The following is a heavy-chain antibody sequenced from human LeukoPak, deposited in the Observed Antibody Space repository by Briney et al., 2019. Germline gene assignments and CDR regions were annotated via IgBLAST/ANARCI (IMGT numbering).Heavy chain of an antibody. Sequence: KPSETLSLTCAVYGGSFSGYYWSWIRQPPGKGLEWIGEINHSGSTNYNPSLKSRVTISVDTSKNQFSLKLSSVTAADTAVYYCARGRGVVDLDYWGQGTLVTVSS. J-gene: IGHJ4*02. V-gene: IGHV4-34*01. CDR2: INHSGST. D-gene: IGHD2-2*01. CDR3: ARGRGVVDLDY. CDR1: GGSFSGYY.